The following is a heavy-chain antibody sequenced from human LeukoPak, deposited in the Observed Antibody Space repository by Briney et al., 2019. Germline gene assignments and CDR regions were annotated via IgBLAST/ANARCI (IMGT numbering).Heavy chain of an antibody. CDR3: ARHGRGSYLDY. CDR2: IYPGDSGT. Sequence: GESLKISCKGSGYSFTSYWIGWVRPVPGKGLEWMGMIYPGDSGTRYSPSFQGQVTVSADKSTSTAYLQGSSLKASDTAMYYCARHGRGSYLDYWGQGTLVTVSS. J-gene: IGHJ4*02. CDR1: GYSFTSYW. V-gene: IGHV5-51*01. D-gene: IGHD1-26*01.